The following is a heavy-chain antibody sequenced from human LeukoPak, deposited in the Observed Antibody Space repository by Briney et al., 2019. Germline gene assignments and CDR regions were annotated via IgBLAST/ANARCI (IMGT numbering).Heavy chain of an antibody. J-gene: IGHJ4*02. CDR3: ARKDYDSSGQFDY. V-gene: IGHV4-4*02. D-gene: IGHD3-22*01. Sequence: SETLSLTCAVSGGSISRSNWWSWVRQPPGKGLEWIGEIYHSGSTNYSPSLKSQVTISVDKSKNQFSLKLSSVTAADTAVYYCARKDYDSSGQFDYWGQGTLVTVSS. CDR1: GGSISRSNW. CDR2: IYHSGST.